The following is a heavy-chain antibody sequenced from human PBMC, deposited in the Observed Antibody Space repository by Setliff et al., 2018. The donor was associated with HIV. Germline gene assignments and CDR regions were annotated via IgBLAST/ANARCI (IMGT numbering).Heavy chain of an antibody. CDR1: GGSFSDYY. Sequence: SETLSLTCAVYGGSFSDYYWTWIRQSPGKGLEWIGEINHRGSTNYNPSLKSRVTVSVDTSKNQFSLKLSSVTAADTAVYYCARDEFKNGLDYWGQGTLVTVSS. J-gene: IGHJ4*02. CDR3: ARDEFKNGLDY. CDR2: INHRGST. V-gene: IGHV4-34*01. D-gene: IGHD1-1*01.